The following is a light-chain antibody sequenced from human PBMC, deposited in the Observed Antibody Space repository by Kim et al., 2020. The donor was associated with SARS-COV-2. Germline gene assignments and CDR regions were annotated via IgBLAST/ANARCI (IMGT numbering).Light chain of an antibody. CDR2: RDN. CDR3: QVWDSSTVV. Sequence: SYELTQPLSVSVALGQTARITCGGNNIGSKNVHWYQQKPGQAPVLVIYRDNNRPSGIPERFSGSNSGNTATLTISRAQAGDEADYYCQVWDSSTVVFG. J-gene: IGLJ2*01. V-gene: IGLV3-9*01. CDR1: NIGSKN.